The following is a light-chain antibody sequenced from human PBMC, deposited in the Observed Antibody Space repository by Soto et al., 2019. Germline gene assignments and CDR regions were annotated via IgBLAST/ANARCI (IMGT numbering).Light chain of an antibody. V-gene: IGKV3-20*01. J-gene: IGKJ4*01. Sequence: EIVMTQSPATLSLSPGQRATLSYMASQSVSSTLAWYQQKPGQAPRLLIYGASSRATGIPDRFSGSGSGTDFTLTISRLEPEDFEVYYCQQYGNSPFTFGGGTKVDIK. CDR1: QSVSST. CDR2: GAS. CDR3: QQYGNSPFT.